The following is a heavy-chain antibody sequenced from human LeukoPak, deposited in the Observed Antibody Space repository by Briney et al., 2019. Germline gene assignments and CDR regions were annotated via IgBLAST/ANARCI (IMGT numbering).Heavy chain of an antibody. J-gene: IGHJ4*02. CDR3: AKDISAVAGGGFDY. D-gene: IGHD6-19*01. CDR2: ISWDSGSI. V-gene: IGHV3-9*01. Sequence: GRSLRLSCAASGFTFDDYAMHWVRQVPGKGLEWVSGISWDSGSIVYADSVKGRFTISRDNAKNSLYLQMNSLRAEDTALYYCAKDISAVAGGGFDYWGQGTLVTVSS. CDR1: GFTFDDYA.